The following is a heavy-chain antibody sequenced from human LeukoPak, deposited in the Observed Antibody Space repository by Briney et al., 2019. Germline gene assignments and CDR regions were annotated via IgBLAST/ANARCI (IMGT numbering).Heavy chain of an antibody. V-gene: IGHV3-30-3*01. D-gene: IGHD6-13*01. CDR2: ISYDGSNK. J-gene: IGHJ4*02. CDR3: AASSSSWTDYFDY. CDR1: GFTFSSYA. Sequence: PGRSLRLSCAASGFTFSSYAMHWVRQAPGKGLEWVAVISYDGSNKYYADSVKGRFTISRDNSKNTLYLQMNSLRAEDTAVYYCAASSSSWTDYFDYWGQGTLVTVSS.